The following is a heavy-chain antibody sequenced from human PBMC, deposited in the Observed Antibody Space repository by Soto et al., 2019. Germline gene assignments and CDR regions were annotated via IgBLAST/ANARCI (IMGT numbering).Heavy chain of an antibody. CDR2: INHSGST. CDR1: SGSFSGYY. J-gene: IGHJ4*02. CDR3: ARRPIGSYLYYYFDY. D-gene: IGHD1-26*01. Sequence: SETLSLTCAVYSGSFSGYYWSWIRQPPGRGLEWIGEINHSGSTNYNPSLKSRVTISVDTSKNQFSLKLSSVTAADTAVYYCARRPIGSYLYYYFDYWGQGTLVTVSS. V-gene: IGHV4-34*01.